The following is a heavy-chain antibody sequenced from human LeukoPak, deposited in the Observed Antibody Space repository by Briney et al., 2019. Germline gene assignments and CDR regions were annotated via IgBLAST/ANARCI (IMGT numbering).Heavy chain of an antibody. J-gene: IGHJ5*02. CDR1: GFTFSTYA. CDR2: TGINGDNT. CDR3: AREIWATGIGWFDP. Sequence: GGSLRLSCLASGFTFSTYAMSWVRQAPGKGLEWVSGTGINGDNTYYADSVKGRFTIARDDSKNTLSLQMNNLRADDTAVYYCAREIWATGIGWFDPWGQGTLVTVSS. D-gene: IGHD3-9*01. V-gene: IGHV3-23*01.